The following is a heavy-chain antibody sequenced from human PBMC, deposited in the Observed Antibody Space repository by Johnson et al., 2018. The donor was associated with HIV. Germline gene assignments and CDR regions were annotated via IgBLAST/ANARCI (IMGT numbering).Heavy chain of an antibody. CDR3: ARGPHEVVVVAATSAFDI. Sequence: QVQLVESGGGVVQPGGSLRLSCAASGFTFSSYGMHWVRQAPGKGLAWVSGISWNSGSIGYADSVKGRFTISRDNSKNTLYLQMKSLRAEDTAVFYCARGPHEVVVVAATSAFDIWGQGTMVTVSS. J-gene: IGHJ3*02. V-gene: IGHV3-NL1*01. CDR2: ISWNSGSI. CDR1: GFTFSSYG. D-gene: IGHD2-15*01.